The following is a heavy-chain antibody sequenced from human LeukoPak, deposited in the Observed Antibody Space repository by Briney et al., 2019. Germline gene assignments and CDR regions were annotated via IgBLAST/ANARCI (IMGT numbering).Heavy chain of an antibody. J-gene: IGHJ4*02. CDR2: IRYDGSNK. V-gene: IGHV3-30*02. CDR3: AKDFILTGYKWYYFDY. Sequence: GGSLRLACAASGFTFGSYGMHWVRQAPGKGLEWVAFIRYDGSNKYYADSVKGRFTISRDNSKNTLYLQMNSLRAEDTAVYYCAKDFILTGYKWYYFDYWGQGTLVTVSS. D-gene: IGHD3-9*01. CDR1: GFTFGSYG.